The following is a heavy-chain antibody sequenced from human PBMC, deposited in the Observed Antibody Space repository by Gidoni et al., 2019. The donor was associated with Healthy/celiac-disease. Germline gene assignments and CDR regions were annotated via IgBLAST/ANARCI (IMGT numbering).Heavy chain of an antibody. V-gene: IGHV3-21*01. CDR1: GFTFSRYS. D-gene: IGHD3-22*01. J-gene: IGHJ6*02. Sequence: EVQLVESGGGLVKPGGSLRLSCAASGFTFSRYSMNWVRQAPGKGLEWVSSISSSSSYIYYADSVKGRFTISRDNAKNSLYLQMNSLRAEDTAVYYCARDPHYYDSSGYYYADYGMDVWGQGTTVTVSS. CDR3: ARDPHYYDSSGYYYADYGMDV. CDR2: ISSSSSYI.